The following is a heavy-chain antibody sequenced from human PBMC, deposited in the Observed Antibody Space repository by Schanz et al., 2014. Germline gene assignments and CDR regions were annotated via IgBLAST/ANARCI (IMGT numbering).Heavy chain of an antibody. CDR1: GFNVGNNY. Sequence: VQLEVSGGGLVQPGGSLRLSCEASGFNVGNNYMSWVCQPPGKGLEWVAVILYDGSKTYYADSVKGRFTISRDKSKNTLHLQMNSLRAEDTAVYYCARGSAIAAQDGTWFDPWGQGTLVTVSS. CDR2: ILYDGSKT. D-gene: IGHD6-13*01. V-gene: IGHV3-33*01. J-gene: IGHJ5*02. CDR3: ARGSAIAAQDGTWFDP.